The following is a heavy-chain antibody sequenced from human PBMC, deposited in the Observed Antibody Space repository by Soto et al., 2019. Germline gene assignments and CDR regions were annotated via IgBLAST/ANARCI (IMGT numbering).Heavy chain of an antibody. D-gene: IGHD6-19*01. J-gene: IGHJ4*02. CDR1: GFTVSSNY. CDR3: ARVPGWRTYYFDY. V-gene: IGHV3-66*01. Sequence: EVQLVESGGGLVQPGGSLRLSCAASGFTVSSNYMSWVRQAPGKGLEWVSVIYSGGSTYYADSVKGRFTISRDNSKNTLYLQMNSLRAEDTAVYYCARVPGWRTYYFDYWGQGTLVTVSS. CDR2: IYSGGST.